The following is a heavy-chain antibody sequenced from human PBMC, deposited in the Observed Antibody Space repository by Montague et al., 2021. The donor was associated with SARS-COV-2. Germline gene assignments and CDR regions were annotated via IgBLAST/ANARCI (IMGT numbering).Heavy chain of an antibody. CDR3: ACGETTTRGLIYYYGMDV. CDR1: GGSFSGYY. D-gene: IGHD1-1*01. CDR2: TNHSGST. Sequence: SETLSLTCAVYGGSFSGYYWTWIRQSPRKGLEWIGETNHSGSTNYNPSLKSRVTISVDTSKNQFSLKLSSVTAADTAVYYCACGETTTRGLIYYYGMDVWGQGTTVTVSS. J-gene: IGHJ6*02. V-gene: IGHV4-34*01.